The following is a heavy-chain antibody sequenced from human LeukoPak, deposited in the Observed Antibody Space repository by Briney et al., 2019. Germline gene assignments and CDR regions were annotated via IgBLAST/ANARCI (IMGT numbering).Heavy chain of an antibody. J-gene: IGHJ4*02. Sequence: GGSLRLSCAASGFTFSTYGTSWVRQTPGKGLEWVSSISSSSSYIYYADSVKGRFTISRDNAKNSLYLQMNSLRAEDTAVYYCASRSRIVGATPVDHYFDYWGQGTLVTVSS. V-gene: IGHV3-21*01. CDR2: ISSSSSYI. D-gene: IGHD1-26*01. CDR3: ASRSRIVGATPVDHYFDY. CDR1: GFTFSTYG.